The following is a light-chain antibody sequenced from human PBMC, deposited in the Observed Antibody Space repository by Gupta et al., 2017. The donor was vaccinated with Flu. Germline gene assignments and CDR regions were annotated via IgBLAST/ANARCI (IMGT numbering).Light chain of an antibody. J-gene: IGKJ2*01. CDR2: AAS. CDR3: QQSDSTPNT. V-gene: IGKV1-39*01. CDR1: QRIASY. Sequence: DIQMTQSPSSLSASVGDRVTITCRASQRIASYLNWYQQKPGKAPNLLIFAASSLQSGVPSRFSGSGSGTDFTLTIGRLQPEDFATYYCQQSDSTPNTFGQGTKMEIK.